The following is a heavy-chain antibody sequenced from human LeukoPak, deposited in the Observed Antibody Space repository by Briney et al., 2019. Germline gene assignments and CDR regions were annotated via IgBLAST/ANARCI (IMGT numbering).Heavy chain of an antibody. D-gene: IGHD6-19*01. V-gene: IGHV3-21*01. J-gene: IGHJ4*02. Sequence: GGSLRLSCAASGFTFSSYSMNWVRQAPGKGLEWASSISSSSSYIYYADSVKGRFTISRDNAKNSLYLQMNSLRAEDTAVYYCARVAVDSSGWYGGVPYYFDYWGQGTLVTVSS. CDR3: ARVAVDSSGWYGGVPYYFDY. CDR1: GFTFSSYS. CDR2: ISSSSSYI.